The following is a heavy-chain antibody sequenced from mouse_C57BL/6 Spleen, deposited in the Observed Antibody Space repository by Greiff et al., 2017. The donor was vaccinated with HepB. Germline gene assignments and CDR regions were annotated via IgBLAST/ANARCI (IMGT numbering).Heavy chain of an antibody. CDR2: INPSSGYT. CDR3: AREGAYDYDGGRFAY. CDR1: GYTFTSYT. J-gene: IGHJ3*01. V-gene: IGHV1-4*01. Sequence: QVQLKQSGAELARPGASVKMSCKASGYTFTSYTMHWVKQRPGQGLEWIGYINPSSGYTKYNQKFKDKATLTADKSSSTAYMQLSSLTSEDSAVYYCAREGAYDYDGGRFAYWGQGTLVTVSA. D-gene: IGHD2-4*01.